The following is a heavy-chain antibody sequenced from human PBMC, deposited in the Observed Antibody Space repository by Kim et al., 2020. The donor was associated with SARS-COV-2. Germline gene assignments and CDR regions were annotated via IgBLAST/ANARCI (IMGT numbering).Heavy chain of an antibody. CDR1: GGSFRGFY. Sequence: SETLSLTCTVSGGSFRGFYWGWIRQTPGEAPEWIVHISHSGSTTYNPSLSSRVTISLDTSKNQFSLQLRSLTAEDTAVYFCARDSSPFRWYLWGQGTLVTVSS. D-gene: IGHD6-13*01. CDR3: ARDSSPFRWYL. J-gene: IGHJ4*02. V-gene: IGHV4-59*01. CDR2: ISHSGST.